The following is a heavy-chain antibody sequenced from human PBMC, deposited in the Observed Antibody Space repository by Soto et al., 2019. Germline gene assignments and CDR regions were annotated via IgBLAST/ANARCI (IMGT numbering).Heavy chain of an antibody. CDR3: AREVTGTLLEDV. D-gene: IGHD1-7*01. CDR1: GYTFTSYG. CDR2: ISAYNGNT. Sequence: ASGEVSCKASGYTFTSYGISWVRQAPGQGLEWMGWISAYNGNTNYAQKLQGRVTMTTDTSTSTAYMELRSLRSDDTAVYYCAREVTGTLLEDVWGQGTTVTVSS. J-gene: IGHJ6*02. V-gene: IGHV1-18*04.